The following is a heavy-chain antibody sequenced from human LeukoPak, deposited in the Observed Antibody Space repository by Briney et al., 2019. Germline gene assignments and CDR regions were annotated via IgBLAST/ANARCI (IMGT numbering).Heavy chain of an antibody. CDR1: GGSISSYY. D-gene: IGHD5-12*01. V-gene: IGHV4-59*01. CDR2: IYYSGST. J-gene: IGHJ3*02. CDR3: ARGRGGSDAFDI. Sequence: PSETLSLTCTVSGGSISSYYWSWIRQPPGKGLEWIGYIYYSGSTNYNPSLKSRVTISVDTSKNQFSLKLSSVTAADTAVYYCARGRGGSDAFDIWGQGTMVTASS.